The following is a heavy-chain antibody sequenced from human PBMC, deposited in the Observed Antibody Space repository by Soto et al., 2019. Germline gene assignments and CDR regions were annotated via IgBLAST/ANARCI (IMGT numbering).Heavy chain of an antibody. Sequence: QVQLQQWGAGLLKPSETLSLTCAVYGGSFSGYYWSGIRQPPGKGLEWIGEINHSGSTNYNPALKSRVTISVDTSKNQFSLKLSSVTAADTAVYYCARESRAGSGSHYPYGMDVWGQGTTVTVSS. V-gene: IGHV4-34*01. CDR1: GGSFSGYY. CDR3: ARESRAGSGSHYPYGMDV. D-gene: IGHD3-10*01. CDR2: INHSGST. J-gene: IGHJ6*02.